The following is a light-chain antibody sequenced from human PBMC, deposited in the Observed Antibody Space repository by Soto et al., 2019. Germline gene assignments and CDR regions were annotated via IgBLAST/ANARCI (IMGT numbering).Light chain of an antibody. Sequence: DIQMTQSPSSLPAAVGDRVTITCLASQSISTSLNWYQQKPGKAPKVLIYGASSLRSGVPSRFSGSGSGTDFTLTISSLQPEDFATYFCQQSYILPRTFGGGTRVEI. J-gene: IGKJ4*01. CDR1: QSISTS. CDR3: QQSYILPRT. V-gene: IGKV1-39*01. CDR2: GAS.